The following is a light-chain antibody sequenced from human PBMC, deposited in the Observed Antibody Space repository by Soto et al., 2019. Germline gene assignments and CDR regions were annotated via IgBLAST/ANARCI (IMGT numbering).Light chain of an antibody. CDR2: AAS. V-gene: IGKV1-39*01. J-gene: IGKJ1*01. Sequence: DIQMTQSPSSLSASVGDRVTITCQASQDISNYLNWYQQKPGKAPKLLIYAASSLQSGVPSRFSGSGSGTDFTLTITSLQPEDFATYYCQQSYKTPTWTFGQGTKV. CDR1: QDISNY. CDR3: QQSYKTPTWT.